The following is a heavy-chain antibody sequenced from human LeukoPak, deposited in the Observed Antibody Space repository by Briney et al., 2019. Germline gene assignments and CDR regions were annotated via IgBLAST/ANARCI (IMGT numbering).Heavy chain of an antibody. Sequence: SETLSLTCAVYGGSFSGYYWSWIRQPPGKGLEWIGEINHSGSTYYNPSLKSRVTISVDTSKNQFSLKLSSVTAADTAVYYCARDPAAGYCSSTSCYRGFDPWGQGTLVTVSS. D-gene: IGHD2-2*01. CDR2: INHSGST. CDR1: GGSFSGYY. V-gene: IGHV4-34*01. J-gene: IGHJ5*02. CDR3: ARDPAAGYCSSTSCYRGFDP.